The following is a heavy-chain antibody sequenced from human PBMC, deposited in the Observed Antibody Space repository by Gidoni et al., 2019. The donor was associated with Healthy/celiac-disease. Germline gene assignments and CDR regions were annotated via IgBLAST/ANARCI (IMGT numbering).Heavy chain of an antibody. J-gene: IGHJ2*01. CDR3: AKSSDYGGSYWYFDL. D-gene: IGHD4-17*01. CDR2: ISWNSGSI. CDR1: GSTFEDYA. Sequence: EVQLVEPGGGVVQPGRSLRPSCAAAGSTFEDYAMHWVRQAPGKGLEWVSGISWNSGSIGYADSVKGRFTISRDNAKNSLYLQMNSLRAEDTALYYCAKSSDYGGSYWYFDLWGRGTLVPVSS. V-gene: IGHV3-9*01.